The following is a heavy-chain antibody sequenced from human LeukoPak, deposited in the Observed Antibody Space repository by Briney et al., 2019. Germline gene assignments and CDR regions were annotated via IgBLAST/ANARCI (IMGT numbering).Heavy chain of an antibody. CDR3: ASDFKGGGSWYGPGAFDI. CDR2: IYTSGST. V-gene: IGHV4-4*07. J-gene: IGHJ3*02. D-gene: IGHD2-15*01. Sequence: SETLSLTCTVSGGSISSYYWSWIRQPAGKGLEWIGRIYTSGSTNYNPSLKSRVTMSVDTSKNQFSLKLSSVTAADTAVYYCASDFKGGGSWYGPGAFDIWGQGTMVTVSS. CDR1: GGSISSYY.